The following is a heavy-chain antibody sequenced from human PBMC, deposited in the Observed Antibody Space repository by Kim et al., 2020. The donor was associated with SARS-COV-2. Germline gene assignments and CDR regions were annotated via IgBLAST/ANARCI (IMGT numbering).Heavy chain of an antibody. CDR2: TI. CDR3: ASLIVVVPSF. J-gene: IGHJ4*02. Sequence: TIYYDDSVKGRFTISRDNAKNSLYLQMNSLRAEDTAVYYCASLIVVVPSFWGQGTLVTVSS. D-gene: IGHD2-2*01. V-gene: IGHV3-48*03.